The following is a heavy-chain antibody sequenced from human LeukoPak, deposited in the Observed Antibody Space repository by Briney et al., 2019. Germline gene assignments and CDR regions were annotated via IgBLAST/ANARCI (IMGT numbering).Heavy chain of an antibody. Sequence: GGSLRLSCAASGFTFDDYAMHWVRQAPGKGLEWVSSISSSSSYIYYADSVKGRFTISRDNAKNSLYLQMNSLRAEDTAVYYCARMHGGKVGYWGQGTLVTVSS. V-gene: IGHV3-21*01. J-gene: IGHJ4*02. CDR1: GFTFDDYA. CDR3: ARMHGGKVGY. D-gene: IGHD4-23*01. CDR2: ISSSSSYI.